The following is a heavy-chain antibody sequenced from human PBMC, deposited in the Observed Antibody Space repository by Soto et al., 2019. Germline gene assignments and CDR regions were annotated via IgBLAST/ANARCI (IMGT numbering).Heavy chain of an antibody. V-gene: IGHV3-48*02. J-gene: IGHJ6*02. CDR3: ARDGNRGYDMDV. CDR1: GFTFSTYN. Sequence: EVQVVESGGVLVQPGGSLRLSCEGSGFTFSTYNMDWVRQAPGKGLEWVSYMSNTGRTIFYADSVRGRVTISRDNAKNALFLQMNSLRDEDTAVYYCARDGNRGYDMDVWGQGTTVTVSS. CDR2: MSNTGRTI.